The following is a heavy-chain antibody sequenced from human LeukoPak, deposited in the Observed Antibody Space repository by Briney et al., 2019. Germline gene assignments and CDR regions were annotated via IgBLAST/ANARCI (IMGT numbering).Heavy chain of an antibody. J-gene: IGHJ4*02. Sequence: ASETLSLTCAVYGGSFSGYYWSWIRQPPGKGLEWIGEINHSGSTNYNPSLKSRVTISVDTSKNQFSLKLSSVTAADTAVYYCARVPVDTAISTQLFDYWGQGTLVTVSS. V-gene: IGHV4-34*01. D-gene: IGHD5-18*01. CDR2: INHSGST. CDR1: GGSFSGYY. CDR3: ARVPVDTAISTQLFDY.